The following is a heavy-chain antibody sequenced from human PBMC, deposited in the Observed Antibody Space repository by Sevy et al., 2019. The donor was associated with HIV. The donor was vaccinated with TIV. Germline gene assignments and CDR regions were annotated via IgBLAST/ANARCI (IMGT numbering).Heavy chain of an antibody. J-gene: IGHJ3*02. CDR2: IKQDGSEK. D-gene: IGHD3-3*01. CDR1: GFTFSSYW. CDR3: ARDDITIFGVPTRAFDI. V-gene: IGHV3-7*03. Sequence: GGSLRLSCAASGFTFSSYWMSWVRQAPGKGLEWVANIKQDGSEKYYVDSVKGRFTISRDNAKNSLYLQMNSLRAEDTAVYYCARDDITIFGVPTRAFDIWGQGTMVTVSS.